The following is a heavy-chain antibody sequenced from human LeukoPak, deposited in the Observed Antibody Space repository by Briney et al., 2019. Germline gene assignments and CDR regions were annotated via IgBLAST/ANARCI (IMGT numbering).Heavy chain of an antibody. Sequence: PSQTLSLTCTVSGGSISSGSYYWSWIRQPAGKGLEWIGRIYTSGSTNYNPSLKSRVTISVDTSKNQFSLKLSSVTAADTAVYYCARVMAVRGYAFDIWGQGTMVTVSS. J-gene: IGHJ3*02. V-gene: IGHV4-61*02. CDR1: GGSISSGSYY. CDR2: IYTSGST. CDR3: ARVMAVRGYAFDI. D-gene: IGHD3-10*01.